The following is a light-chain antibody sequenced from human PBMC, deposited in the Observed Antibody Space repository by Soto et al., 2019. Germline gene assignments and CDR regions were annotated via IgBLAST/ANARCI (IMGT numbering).Light chain of an antibody. Sequence: TQWSGTVSLSPGERAILSCRASQSVGNNYLAWYRQKPGQAPSLLIYGASSRATGIPDRFSGSGSGTDFTLTISRLEPEDFAVYYCQQYGSSPRTFGQGTKVDI. CDR3: QQYGSSPRT. CDR2: GAS. J-gene: IGKJ1*01. V-gene: IGKV3-20*01. CDR1: QSVGNNY.